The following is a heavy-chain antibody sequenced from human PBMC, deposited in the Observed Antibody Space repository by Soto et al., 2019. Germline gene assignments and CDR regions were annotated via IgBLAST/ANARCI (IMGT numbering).Heavy chain of an antibody. CDR3: ARGFVETAMAFDY. Sequence: QVQLQESGPGLVKPSQTLSLACSVSVASINSGGYFWSWIRQLPGKGLEWIGYIHYSGSTYYNPPLKSRVVMSMDTSKSDFSLKLSSVTAADTAVFYCARGFVETAMAFDYWGQGALVTVSS. CDR2: IHYSGST. J-gene: IGHJ4*02. V-gene: IGHV4-31*03. D-gene: IGHD5-18*01. CDR1: VASINSGGYF.